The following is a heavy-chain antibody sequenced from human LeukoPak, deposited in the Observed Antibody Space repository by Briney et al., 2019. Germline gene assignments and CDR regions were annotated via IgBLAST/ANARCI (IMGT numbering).Heavy chain of an antibody. J-gene: IGHJ4*02. D-gene: IGHD3-22*01. Sequence: PSETLSLTCTVSGGSISSYYWSWIRQPPGKGLEWIGYIYYSGSTDYNPSLKSRVTISIDTSKNQFSLKLNFVTAADTAVYYCASLTLSGTSGYGEFDYWGQGTLVTVSS. V-gene: IGHV4-59*08. CDR1: GGSISSYY. CDR3: ASLTLSGTSGYGEFDY. CDR2: IYYSGST.